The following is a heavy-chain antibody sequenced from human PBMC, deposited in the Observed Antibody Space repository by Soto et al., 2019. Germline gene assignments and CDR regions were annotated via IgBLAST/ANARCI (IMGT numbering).Heavy chain of an antibody. CDR2: ISYDGSNK. CDR3: ARTDPFLQKYYDFWSGPVGCDY. CDR1: GFTFSSYA. Sequence: GGSLRLSXAASGFTFSSYAMHWVRQAPGKGLEWVAVISYDGSNKYYADSVKGRFTTSRDNSKNTLYLQMNSLRAEDTAVYYCARTDPFLQKYYDFWSGPVGCDYWGQGTLVTVSS. D-gene: IGHD3-3*01. J-gene: IGHJ4*02. V-gene: IGHV3-30-3*01.